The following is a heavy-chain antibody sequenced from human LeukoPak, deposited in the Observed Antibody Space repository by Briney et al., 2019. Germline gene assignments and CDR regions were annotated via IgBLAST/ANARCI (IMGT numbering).Heavy chain of an antibody. CDR1: GYTFTSYG. CDR2: ISAYNGNT. D-gene: IGHD1-26*01. CDR3: ARFAVGATSRDAFDI. V-gene: IGHV1-18*01. Sequence: ASVEVSCKASGYTFTSYGISWVRQAPGQGLEWMGWISAYNGNTNYAQKLQGRVTMTTDTSTSTAYMELSSLRSEDTAVYYCARFAVGATSRDAFDIWGQGTMVTVSS. J-gene: IGHJ3*02.